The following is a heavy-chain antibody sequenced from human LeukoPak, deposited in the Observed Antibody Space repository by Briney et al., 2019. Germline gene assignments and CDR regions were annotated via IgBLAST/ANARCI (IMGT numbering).Heavy chain of an antibody. Sequence: GGSLRLSCAASGFTFSSYGMSWVRQAPGKGLEWVSAISGSGGSTYYADSVEGRFTISRDNSKNTLYLQMNSLRAEDTAVYYCARDLTTVVTGSFDYWGQGTLVTVSS. J-gene: IGHJ4*02. CDR2: ISGSGGST. D-gene: IGHD4-23*01. V-gene: IGHV3-23*01. CDR3: ARDLTTVVTGSFDY. CDR1: GFTFSSYG.